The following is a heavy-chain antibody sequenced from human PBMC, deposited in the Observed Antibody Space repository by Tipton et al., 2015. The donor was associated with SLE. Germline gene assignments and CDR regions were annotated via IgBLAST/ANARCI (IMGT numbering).Heavy chain of an antibody. V-gene: IGHV3-21*01. D-gene: IGHD3-22*01. Sequence: SLRLSCAASGFTFSSYWMNWVRQAPGKGLEWVSSISSSSSYIYYADSVKGRFTISRDNAKNSLYLQMNSLRAEDTAVYYCARDGDSSGYYYVDAFDIWGQGTMVTVSS. J-gene: IGHJ3*02. CDR3: ARDGDSSGYYYVDAFDI. CDR1: GFTFSSYW. CDR2: ISSSSSYI.